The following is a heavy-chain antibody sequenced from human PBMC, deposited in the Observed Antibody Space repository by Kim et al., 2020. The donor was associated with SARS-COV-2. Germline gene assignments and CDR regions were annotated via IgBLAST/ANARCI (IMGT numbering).Heavy chain of an antibody. CDR3: AKAVVAATTAGDDY. J-gene: IGHJ4*02. CDR2: ITISGGST. V-gene: IGHV3-23*01. D-gene: IGHD2-15*01. CDR1: GFTFSTYA. Sequence: GGSLRLSCAASGFTFSTYAMSWVRQAPGKGLEWVSTITISGGSTYYADSVKGRFTISRDNSKNTLCLQMNNLRAEDTAVYYCAKAVVAATTAGDDYWGQGTLVTVSS.